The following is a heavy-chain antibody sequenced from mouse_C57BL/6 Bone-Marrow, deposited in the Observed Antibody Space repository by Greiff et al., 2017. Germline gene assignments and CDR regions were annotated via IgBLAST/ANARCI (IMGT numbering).Heavy chain of an antibody. CDR1: GYTFTSYW. V-gene: IGHV1-7*01. CDR3: AIAHYYAMDY. CDR2: INPSSGYT. Sequence: QVQLQQSGAELAKPGASVKLSCKASGYTFTSYWMHWVKQRPGQGLEWIGYINPSSGYTKYNQKFKVKATLTADKSSSTAYMQLSSLTYEDSAVYYCAIAHYYAMDYWGQGTSVTVSS. J-gene: IGHJ4*01. D-gene: IGHD1-3*01.